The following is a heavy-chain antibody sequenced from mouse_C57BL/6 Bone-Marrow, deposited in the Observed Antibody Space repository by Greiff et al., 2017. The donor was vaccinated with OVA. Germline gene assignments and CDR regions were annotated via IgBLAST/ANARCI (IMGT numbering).Heavy chain of an antibody. CDR3: ARLRYDGYFDY. D-gene: IGHD2-14*01. CDR2: ISNGGGST. Sequence: DVMLVESGGGLVQPGGSLKLSCAASGFTFSDYYMYWVRQTPEKRLEWVAYISNGGGSTYYPDTVKGRFTISRDNAKNTLYLQMSRLKSEDTAMYYCARLRYDGYFDYWGQGTTLTVSS. CDR1: GFTFSDYY. J-gene: IGHJ2*01. V-gene: IGHV5-12*01.